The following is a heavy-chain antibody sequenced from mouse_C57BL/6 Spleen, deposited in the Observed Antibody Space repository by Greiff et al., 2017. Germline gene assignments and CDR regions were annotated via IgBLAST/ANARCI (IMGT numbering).Heavy chain of an antibody. D-gene: IGHD1-1*01. V-gene: IGHV14-4*01. CDR2: IDPENGDT. Sequence: VQLQQSGAELVRPGASVKLSCTASGFNIKDDYMHWVKQRPEQGLEWIGWIDPENGDTEYASKFQGKATITADTSSNTAYLQLSSLTSEDTAVYDCTTGFITTVVANFGGWGQGTTLTVAS. CDR3: TTGFITTVVANFGG. CDR1: GFNIKDDY. J-gene: IGHJ2*01.